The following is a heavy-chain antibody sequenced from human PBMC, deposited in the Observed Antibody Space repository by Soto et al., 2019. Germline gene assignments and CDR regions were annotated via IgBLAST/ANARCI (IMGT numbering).Heavy chain of an antibody. D-gene: IGHD3-10*01. J-gene: IGHJ5*01. Sequence: SETPSLTCTVPGGSLTSSYWSWIRKSPGKGQEWIGYVYSSGSTNYNPSLKSRVTMSVDTSKNQFYLNLSYVTAADTAVYYCAKYQPSSRDYYFDSYGRAT. CDR2: VYSSGST. V-gene: IGHV4-59*01. CDR1: GGSLTSSY. CDR3: AKYQPSSRDYYFDS.